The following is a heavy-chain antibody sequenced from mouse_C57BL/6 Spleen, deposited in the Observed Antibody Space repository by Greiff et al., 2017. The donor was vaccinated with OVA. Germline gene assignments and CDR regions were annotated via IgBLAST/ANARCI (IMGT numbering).Heavy chain of an antibody. V-gene: IGHV14-2*01. D-gene: IGHD2-4*01. CDR2: FDPEDGET. CDR3: ARSFDYDHAY. Sequence: VQLQQSGAELVKPGASVKLSCTASGFNIKAYYMHWVKQRTEQGLEWIGRFDPEDGETKYAPQFQGKATITADTSSNTAYLQLSSLTSADTAVYYCARSFDYDHAYWGQGTLVTVSA. J-gene: IGHJ3*01. CDR1: GFNIKAYY.